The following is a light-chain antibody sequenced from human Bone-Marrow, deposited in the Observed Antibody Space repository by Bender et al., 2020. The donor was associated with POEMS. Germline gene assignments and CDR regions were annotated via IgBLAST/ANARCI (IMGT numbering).Light chain of an antibody. CDR2: DDS. V-gene: IGLV3-21*02. Sequence: SYVLTQPPSVSVAPRQTATLTCGGANIGTKNVHWYQQRPGQAPLLVIYDDSDRPSGIPGRFSGSKSGTSASLAISGLQAEDEADYYCQTYDTSLSVVFGGGTKLTVL. J-gene: IGLJ2*01. CDR3: QTYDTSLSVV. CDR1: NIGTKN.